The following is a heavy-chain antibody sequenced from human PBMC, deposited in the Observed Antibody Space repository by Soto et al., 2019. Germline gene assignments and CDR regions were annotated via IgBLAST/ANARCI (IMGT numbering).Heavy chain of an antibody. CDR2: IKSDGSIT. CDR3: VRVGYYDSSGDES. CDR1: GFVFSDYW. J-gene: IGHJ4*02. Sequence: GGSLRLSCSASGFVFSDYWMHWVRQAPGKGLVWLSRIKSDGSITSYADSVKGRITISRDNAKNTLYLQMDSLRAEDTAVYYCVRVGYYDSSGDESWGQGPLVTVSS. V-gene: IGHV3-74*01. D-gene: IGHD3-22*01.